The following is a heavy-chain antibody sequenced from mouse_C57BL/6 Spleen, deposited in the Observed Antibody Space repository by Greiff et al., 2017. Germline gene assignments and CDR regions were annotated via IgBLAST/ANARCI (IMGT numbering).Heavy chain of an antibody. J-gene: IGHJ2*01. CDR3: ARQAVYYGNYIDY. CDR2: ISSGGSYT. V-gene: IGHV5-6*01. D-gene: IGHD2-1*01. Sequence: EVKLQESGGDLVKPGGSLKLSCAASGFTFSSYGMSWVRQTPDKRLEWVATISSGGSYTYYPDSVKGRFTISRDNAKNTLYLQMSSLKSEDTAMYYCARQAVYYGNYIDYWGQGTTLTVSS. CDR1: GFTFSSYG.